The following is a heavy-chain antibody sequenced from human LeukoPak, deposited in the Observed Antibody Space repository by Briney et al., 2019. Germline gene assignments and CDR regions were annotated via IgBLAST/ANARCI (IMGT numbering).Heavy chain of an antibody. J-gene: IGHJ4*02. CDR2: FDPENGEA. D-gene: IGHD2-8*01. CDR3: AAGGVYDLIDN. CDR1: GYTFTSYD. Sequence: GASVNVSCKASGYTFTSYDINWVRQATGQGLEWMGGFDPENGEAVYAQKLQGRVTMTEDTYTDTSYMELNSLKSEDTGVYYCAAGGVYDLIDNWGQGTLVTVSS. V-gene: IGHV1-8*01.